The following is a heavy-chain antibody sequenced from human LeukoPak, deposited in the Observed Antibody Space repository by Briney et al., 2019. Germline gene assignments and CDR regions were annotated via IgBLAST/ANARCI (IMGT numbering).Heavy chain of an antibody. CDR1: GFTFSSYW. CDR3: ARVRDYYDSSGSYFWYFDL. V-gene: IGHV3-74*01. Sequence: GGSLRLSCAASGFTFSSYWMHWVRQAPGKGLVWVSRINSDGSSTSYADSVKGRFTISRDNAKNTLYLQMDSLRAEDTAVYYCARVRDYYDSSGSYFWYFDLWGRGTLVTVSS. D-gene: IGHD3-22*01. CDR2: INSDGSST. J-gene: IGHJ2*01.